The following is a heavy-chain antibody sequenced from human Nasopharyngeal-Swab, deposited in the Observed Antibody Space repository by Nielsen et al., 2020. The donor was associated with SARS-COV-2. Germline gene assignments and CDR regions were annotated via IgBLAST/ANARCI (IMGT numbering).Heavy chain of an antibody. CDR3: VRPEGVATSYKYYFQYGMDV. Sequence: GESLKISCKDSGYSFTSYWIAWVRQMPGKGLEWMGIIYPRDSDTRYSPSFQGQVTISADKSISTAYLQWSSLKASDTAMYYCVRPEGVATSYKYYFQYGMDVWGQGTTVTVSS. J-gene: IGHJ6*02. D-gene: IGHD5-12*01. CDR1: GYSFTSYW. CDR2: IYPRDSDT. V-gene: IGHV5-51*01.